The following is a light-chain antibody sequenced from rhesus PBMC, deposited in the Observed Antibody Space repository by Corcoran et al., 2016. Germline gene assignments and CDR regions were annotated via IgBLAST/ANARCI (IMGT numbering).Light chain of an antibody. V-gene: IGKV3-35*01. CDR2: RTS. CDR3: QQGNSIPPT. J-gene: IGKJ1*01. Sequence: EIVLTQSPTSMAVSQGERVTISCTASSRVSTRYLNWYQQTPGFPPRLLVYRTSILASGVPARVSGSGSGTAYTLTISRMEAEDAANYYGQQGNSIPPTFGQGTKVEIK. CDR1: SRVSTRY.